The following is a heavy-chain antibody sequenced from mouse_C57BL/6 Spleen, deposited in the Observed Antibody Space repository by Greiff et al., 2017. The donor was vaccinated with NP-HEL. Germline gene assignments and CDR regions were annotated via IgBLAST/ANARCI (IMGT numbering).Heavy chain of an antibody. V-gene: IGHV1-55*01. CDR1: GYTFTSYW. CDR3: ARDYYGNTYYFDY. D-gene: IGHD2-1*01. Sequence: QVQLKQPGAELVKPGASVKMSCKASGYTFTSYWITWVKQRPGQGLEWIGDIYPGSGSTNYNEKFKSKATLTVDTSSSTAYMQLSSLTSEDSAVYYCARDYYGNTYYFDYWGQGTTLTVSS. J-gene: IGHJ2*01. CDR2: IYPGSGST.